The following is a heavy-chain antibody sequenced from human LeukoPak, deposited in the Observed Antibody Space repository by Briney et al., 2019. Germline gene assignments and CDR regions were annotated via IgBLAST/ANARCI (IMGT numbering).Heavy chain of an antibody. CDR1: GYSFISYW. CDR2: VYPGDSDT. V-gene: IGHV5-51*01. Sequence: GESLKISCKASGYSFISYWIGWVRQMPGKGLEWMGSVYPGDSDTRYSPSFQGQVTISADKSISTAYLQWSSLKASDTAMYYCAKTLSLGGLFQHWGQGTLVTVSS. CDR3: AKTLSLGGLFQH. J-gene: IGHJ1*01. D-gene: IGHD3-16*01.